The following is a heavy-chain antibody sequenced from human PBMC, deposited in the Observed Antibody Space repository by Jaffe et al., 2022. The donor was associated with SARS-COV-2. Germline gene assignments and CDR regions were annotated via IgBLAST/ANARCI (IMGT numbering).Heavy chain of an antibody. CDR3: AHTSYYDFWSGYFAFDI. D-gene: IGHD3-3*01. V-gene: IGHV2-5*02. Sequence: QITLKESGPTLVKPTQTLTLTCTFSGFSLSTSGVGVGWIRQPPGKALEWLALIYWDDDKRYSPSLKSRLTITKDTSKNQVVLTMTNMDPVDTATYYCAHTSYYDFWSGYFAFDIWGQGTMVTVSS. CDR2: IYWDDDK. J-gene: IGHJ3*02. CDR1: GFSLSTSGVG.